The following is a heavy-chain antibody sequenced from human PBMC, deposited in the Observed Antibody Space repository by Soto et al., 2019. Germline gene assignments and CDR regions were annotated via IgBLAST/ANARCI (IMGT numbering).Heavy chain of an antibody. CDR1: GGSISSSSYY. D-gene: IGHD2-15*01. Sequence: SETLSLTCTVSGGSISSSSYYWGWIRQPPGKGLEWIGSIYYSGSTYYNPSLKSRVTISVDTSKNQFSLKLSSVTAADTAVYYCARAEDDYFDYWGQGTLVTVPS. CDR2: IYYSGST. J-gene: IGHJ4*02. V-gene: IGHV4-39*01. CDR3: ARAEDDYFDY.